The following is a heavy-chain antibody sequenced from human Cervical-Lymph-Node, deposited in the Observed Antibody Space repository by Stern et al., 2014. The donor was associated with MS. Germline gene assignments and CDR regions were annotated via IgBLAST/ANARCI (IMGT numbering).Heavy chain of an antibody. Sequence: QVTLRESGPTLVKPTETLRLTCTFSGFSLRTNGVAVGWIRQTPGKALEFLALSYWDGDERYNPSLKRRLTITTDTSQSQVVLKMTSLDPVDTATYYCVYAPPSDFLEDAFDIWGQGTMVTISS. D-gene: IGHD2-21*02. J-gene: IGHJ3*02. CDR1: GFSLRTNGVA. V-gene: IGHV2-5*02. CDR2: SYWDGDE. CDR3: VYAPPSDFLEDAFDI.